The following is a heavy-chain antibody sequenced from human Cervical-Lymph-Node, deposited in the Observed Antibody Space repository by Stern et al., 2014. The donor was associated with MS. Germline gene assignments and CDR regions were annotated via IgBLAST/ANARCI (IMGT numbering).Heavy chain of an antibody. CDR3: ARDGQSVDIVATGGFDP. V-gene: IGHV3-33*01. CDR2: IWDDGSNK. Sequence: VQLLESGGGVVQPGRSLRLSCAASGFTFNNYGMHWVRQAPGKGLEWLAVIWDDGSNKYYADSVKGRFTISRDNSKNTLYLQMNSLRAEDTAVYYCARDGQSVDIVATGGFDPWGQGIVVTVSS. CDR1: GFTFNNYG. D-gene: IGHD5-12*01. J-gene: IGHJ5*02.